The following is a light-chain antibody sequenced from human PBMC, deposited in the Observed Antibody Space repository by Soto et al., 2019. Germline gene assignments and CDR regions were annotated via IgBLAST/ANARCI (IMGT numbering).Light chain of an antibody. J-gene: IGKJ5*01. CDR2: GAS. CDR3: KQYGSSLIT. V-gene: IGKV3-20*01. Sequence: EIVLTQSPATLSLSPGERATLSCRAGQSVSSSYLAWYQPKPGQAHRLLIYGASSSATGIQDRFSGSGSGTDFTLTIRRLEPEDFAVYYCKQYGSSLITFGQGTRLEN. CDR1: QSVSSSY.